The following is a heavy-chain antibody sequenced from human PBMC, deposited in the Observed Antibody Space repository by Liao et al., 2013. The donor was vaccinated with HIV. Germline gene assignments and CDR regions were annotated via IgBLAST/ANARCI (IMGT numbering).Heavy chain of an antibody. CDR1: GGSINSYY. V-gene: IGHV4-4*07. CDR3: ARGTDFDY. CDR2: IHPTGNT. J-gene: IGHJ4*02. D-gene: IGHD2-2*01. Sequence: QVHLQESGPGLVKPSETLSLTCTVSGGSINSYYWSWLRQSAGKGLEWIGRIHPTGNTNYNPSLKSRVTISVDSSTNRFSLLLTSVTAADTAVYYCARGTDFDYWGLGTQVIVSS.